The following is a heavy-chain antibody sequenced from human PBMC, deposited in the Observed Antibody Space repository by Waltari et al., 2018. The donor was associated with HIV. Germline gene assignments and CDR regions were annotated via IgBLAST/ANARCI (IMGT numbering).Heavy chain of an antibody. V-gene: IGHV3-53*04. CDR1: GFTVSSNY. CDR3: ARAKEYSSSGYYYYGMDV. J-gene: IGHJ6*02. CDR2: IYSGGST. Sequence: EVQLVESGGGLVQPGGSLRLSCAASGFTVSSNYMSWVRQAPGKGLEWVSVIYSGGSTYYADSVKGRFTISRHNSKNTLYLQMNSLRAEDTAVYYCARAKEYSSSGYYYYGMDVWGQGTTVTVSS. D-gene: IGHD6-6*01.